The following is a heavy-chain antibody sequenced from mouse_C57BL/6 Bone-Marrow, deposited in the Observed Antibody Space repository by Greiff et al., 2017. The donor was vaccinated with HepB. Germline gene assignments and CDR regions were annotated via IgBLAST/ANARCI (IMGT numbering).Heavy chain of an antibody. J-gene: IGHJ2*01. Sequence: EVQGVESGGGLVKPGGSLKLSCAASGFTFSSYAMSWVRQTPEKRLEWVATISDGGSYTYYPDNVKGRFTISRDNAKNNLYLQMSHLKSEDTAMYYCARYYYYGSSHYFDYWGQGTTLTVSS. V-gene: IGHV5-4*01. CDR1: GFTFSSYA. CDR3: ARYYYYGSSHYFDY. D-gene: IGHD1-1*01. CDR2: ISDGGSYT.